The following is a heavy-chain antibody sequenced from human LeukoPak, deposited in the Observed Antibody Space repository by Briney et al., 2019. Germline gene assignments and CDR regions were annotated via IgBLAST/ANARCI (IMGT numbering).Heavy chain of an antibody. CDR1: GFTLSNYG. CDR3: ARLGYGGSGWYFDY. J-gene: IGHJ4*02. D-gene: IGHD6-19*01. Sequence: PGRSLRLSCAASGFTLSNYGMHWVRQAPGKGLEWVAGIRHDESNKYFTDSVKGRFTISRDSSKNTLHLQMNSLRPEDTAVYYCARLGYGGSGWYFDYWGQGTLVTVSS. CDR2: IRHDESNK. V-gene: IGHV3-33*01.